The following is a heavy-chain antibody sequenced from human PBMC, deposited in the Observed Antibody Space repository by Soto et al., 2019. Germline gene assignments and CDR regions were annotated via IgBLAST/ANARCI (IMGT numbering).Heavy chain of an antibody. CDR1: GGSFSNYY. J-gene: IGHJ1*01. Sequence: QVQLQQWGAGLLKPSETLSLTCVVSGGSFSNYYWSWIRQTPGKGLEWIGEINHSGSTNYNPSLKTRVTISVDTSKRQFSLKLSSVTAADTAVYYCARAWSSGFYFQYWGQGTLVTVSS. V-gene: IGHV4-34*01. CDR3: ARAWSSGFYFQY. CDR2: INHSGST. D-gene: IGHD3-22*01.